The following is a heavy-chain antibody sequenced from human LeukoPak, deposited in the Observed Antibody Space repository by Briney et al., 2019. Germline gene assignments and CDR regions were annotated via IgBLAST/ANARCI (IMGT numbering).Heavy chain of an antibody. CDR2: IYHSGST. CDR1: GGSISSGGYS. D-gene: IGHD4-17*01. Sequence: SQTLSLTCAVSGGSISSGGYSWSWIRQPPGKGLEWIGYIYHSGSTYYNPSLKSRVTISVDRSKNQFSLKLSSVTAAGTAVYYCARSPPYGEGAHDYWGQGTLVTVSS. V-gene: IGHV4-30-2*01. J-gene: IGHJ4*02. CDR3: ARSPPYGEGAHDY.